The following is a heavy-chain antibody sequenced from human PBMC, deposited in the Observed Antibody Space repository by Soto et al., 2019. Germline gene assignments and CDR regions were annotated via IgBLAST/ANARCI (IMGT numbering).Heavy chain of an antibody. CDR1: GFSFSNCW. CDR2: INSDGSRT. D-gene: IGHD2-2*02. CDR3: ATAQSYTATLGKRQTNPRRNHYGLDI. V-gene: IGHV3-74*01. Sequence: PGGSLRLSCAASGFSFSNCWMHWVRQAPGMXLVWVSHINSDGSRTTYADSVKGRFTISRDNAKNTLYLQMNSLRAEDTAVYYCATAQSYTATLGKRQTNPRRNHYGLDIRGHGATVTVFS. J-gene: IGHJ6*02.